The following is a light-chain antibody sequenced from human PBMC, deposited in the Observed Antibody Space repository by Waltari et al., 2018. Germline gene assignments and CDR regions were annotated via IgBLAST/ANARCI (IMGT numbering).Light chain of an antibody. V-gene: IGLV3-1*01. CDR2: QDN. CDR1: QLGDQY. Sequence: SYDLTQPPSVSVSPGQPGTITCSGAQLGDQYESWYQQKSGQSPALVIYQDNKRPSGIPERFSGSNSGNTATLTISGTQAMDEADYYCQAWDSSTGVFGGGTKLTVL. J-gene: IGLJ3*02. CDR3: QAWDSSTGV.